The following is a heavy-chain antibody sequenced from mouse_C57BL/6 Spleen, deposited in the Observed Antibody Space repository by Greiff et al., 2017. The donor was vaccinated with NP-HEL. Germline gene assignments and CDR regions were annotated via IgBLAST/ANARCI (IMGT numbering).Heavy chain of an antibody. D-gene: IGHD1-1*01. Sequence: EVKLMESGGGLVQPKGSLKLSCAASGFSFNTYAMNWVRQAPGKGLEWVARIRSKSNNYATYYADSVKDRFTISRDDSESMLYLQMNNLKTEDTAMYYCVGGSSTHWYFDVWGTGTTVTVSS. CDR1: GFSFNTYA. V-gene: IGHV10-1*01. CDR2: IRSKSNNYAT. J-gene: IGHJ1*03. CDR3: VGGSSTHWYFDV.